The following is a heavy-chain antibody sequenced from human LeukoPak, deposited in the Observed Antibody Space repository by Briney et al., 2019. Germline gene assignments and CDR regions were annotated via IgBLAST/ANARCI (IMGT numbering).Heavy chain of an antibody. CDR1: GFTFRSYA. J-gene: IGHJ5*02. D-gene: IGHD1-26*01. CDR3: ARVKVGTTYWFDP. CDR2: IYSGGSK. V-gene: IGHV3-66*01. Sequence: PGGSLRLSCAASGFTFRSYAMSWARQAPGRGLEWVSVIYSGGSKYYADSVKGRFTISRDNPKNPVYLQMNSLRVEDTAVYYCARVKVGTTYWFDPWGQGTLVTVSS.